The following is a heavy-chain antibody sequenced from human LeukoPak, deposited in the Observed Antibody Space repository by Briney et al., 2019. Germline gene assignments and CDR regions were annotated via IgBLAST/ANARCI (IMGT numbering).Heavy chain of an antibody. CDR2: IYSGGST. J-gene: IGHJ4*02. CDR1: GFTVSSNY. D-gene: IGHD6-19*01. CDR3: ARASYSSGWHFDY. Sequence: GGSLRLSCAASGFTVSSNYMSWVRQAPGKGLEWVSVIYSGGSTYYADSVKGRFTISRDNSKNTLYLQMNSLRAEDTAVYYCARASYSSGWHFDYWGQGTLATVSS. V-gene: IGHV3-53*01.